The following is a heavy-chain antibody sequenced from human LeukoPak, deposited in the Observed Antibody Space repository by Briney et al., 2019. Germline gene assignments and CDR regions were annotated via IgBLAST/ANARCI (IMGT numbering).Heavy chain of an antibody. CDR3: ASGRQLGY. CDR1: GFTFSNYW. D-gene: IGHD6-13*01. CDR2: IKEDGSEE. Sequence: GGSLSLSCAASGFTFSNYWMSWVRQAPGKGLEWVANIKEDGSEEYYVDSVKGRFTISRDNARNPLYLQMNSLRAEDTAVYYCASGRQLGYWGQGTLVTVSS. J-gene: IGHJ4*02. V-gene: IGHV3-7*01.